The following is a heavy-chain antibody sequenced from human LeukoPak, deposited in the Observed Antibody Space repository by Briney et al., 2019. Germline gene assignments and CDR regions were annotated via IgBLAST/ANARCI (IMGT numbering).Heavy chain of an antibody. CDR1: GYRFINFW. CDR3: ARRGLSGFCSGTTCYDAFDI. CDR2: IHPGDSDT. J-gene: IGHJ3*02. Sequence: GESLKISCKGSGYRFINFWIGWVRQMPGKGLEWMGIIHPGDSDTRYSPFFQGQVTISVDKSISTAYLQFSSLKASDTAMYYCARRGLSGFCSGTTCYDAFDIWGQGIMVTVSS. V-gene: IGHV5-51*01. D-gene: IGHD2-15*01.